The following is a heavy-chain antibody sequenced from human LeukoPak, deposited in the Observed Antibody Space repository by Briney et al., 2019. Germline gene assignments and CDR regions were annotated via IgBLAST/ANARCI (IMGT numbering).Heavy chain of an antibody. J-gene: IGHJ6*03. CDR1: GVSISSYY. Sequence: SETLSLTCTVSGVSISSYYWSWVRQPPGKGLEWIGYIHYSGSTHYNPSLKIRVTISVDTSKNQVFLKLRSVTAADTAVYYCARTTEGYAGGPGYSYYYYMDVWGKGTTVTISS. CDR2: IHYSGST. V-gene: IGHV4-59*01. CDR3: ARTTEGYAGGPGYSYYYYMDV. D-gene: IGHD5-12*01.